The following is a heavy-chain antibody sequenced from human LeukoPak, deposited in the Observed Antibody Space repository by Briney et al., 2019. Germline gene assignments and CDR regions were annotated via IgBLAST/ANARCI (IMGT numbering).Heavy chain of an antibody. CDR3: AKDSSSSNKYFGMDV. D-gene: IGHD1/OR15-1a*01. CDR1: GFTFRSYD. Sequence: PGGSLRLSCAVSGFTFRSYDMPWVRQAPGKGLEWVAVISYDGSNKYYADSVKGRFTISRDNSKNTLYLQMNSLRVDDTAVYYCAKDSSSSNKYFGMDVWGQGTTVTVSS. J-gene: IGHJ6*02. V-gene: IGHV3-30*18. CDR2: ISYDGSNK.